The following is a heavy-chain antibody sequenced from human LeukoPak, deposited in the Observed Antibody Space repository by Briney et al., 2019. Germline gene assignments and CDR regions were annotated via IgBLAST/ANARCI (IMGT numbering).Heavy chain of an antibody. Sequence: PSETLSLTGTVSGGSISSSSYYWGWIRQPPGKGLEWSGSIYYSGSTYYNPSLKSRVTISVDTSKNQFSLNLSSVTAADTAVYYCARDYQAGYGDHTVDYWGQGTLVTVSP. CDR2: IYYSGST. CDR1: GGSISSSSYY. D-gene: IGHD5-18*01. J-gene: IGHJ4*02. V-gene: IGHV4-39*07. CDR3: ARDYQAGYGDHTVDY.